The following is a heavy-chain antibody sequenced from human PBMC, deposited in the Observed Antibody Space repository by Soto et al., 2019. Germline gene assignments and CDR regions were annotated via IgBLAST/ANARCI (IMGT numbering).Heavy chain of an antibody. D-gene: IGHD1-26*01. J-gene: IGHJ4*02. CDR2: IYSAGTT. V-gene: IGHV3-53*01. Sequence: GGSLRLSCAASGFTVNRNYLSWVRQAPGKGLEWVSFIYSAGTTSYADSVKGRFTISRDNSKNTLYLQMNSLTAADTAVYYCARDDSEGAFDYWGQGTLVTVSS. CDR3: ARDDSEGAFDY. CDR1: GFTVNRNY.